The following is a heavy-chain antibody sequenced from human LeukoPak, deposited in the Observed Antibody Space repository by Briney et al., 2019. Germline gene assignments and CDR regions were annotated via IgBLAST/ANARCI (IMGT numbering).Heavy chain of an antibody. Sequence: SETLSLTCTVSGGSISSYYWSWIRQPPGKGLEWIGYIYYSGSTNYNPSLKSRVTISVDTSKNQFSLKLNSVTAADTAVYYCARLGLGSSTPGRRYVMDVWGQGTTVTVSS. CDR2: IYYSGST. V-gene: IGHV4-59*12. D-gene: IGHD6-13*01. J-gene: IGHJ6*02. CDR3: ARLGLGSSTPGRRYVMDV. CDR1: GGSISSYY.